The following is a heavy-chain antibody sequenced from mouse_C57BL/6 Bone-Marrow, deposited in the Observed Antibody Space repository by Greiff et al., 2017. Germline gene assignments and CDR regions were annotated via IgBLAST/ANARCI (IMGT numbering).Heavy chain of an antibody. J-gene: IGHJ2*01. Sequence: QVQLQQPGAELVRPGTSVKLSCKASGYTFTSYWMHWVKQRPGQGLEWIGVIDPSDSYTNYNQKFKGKATLTVDTSSSTAYMQLSSLTFEDSAVYYCARVVHYYGSSYDYFDYWGQGTTLTVSS. D-gene: IGHD1-1*01. CDR3: ARVVHYYGSSYDYFDY. CDR1: GYTFTSYW. CDR2: IDPSDSYT. V-gene: IGHV1-59*01.